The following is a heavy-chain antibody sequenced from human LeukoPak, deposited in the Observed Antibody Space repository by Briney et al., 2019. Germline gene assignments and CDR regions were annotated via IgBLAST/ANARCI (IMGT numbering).Heavy chain of an antibody. CDR2: IIPIFGTA. CDR1: GGTFSSYA. D-gene: IGHD3-3*01. V-gene: IGHV1-69*13. J-gene: IGHJ6*03. CDR3: ARTTIFGVGYYYYYYMDV. Sequence: SVKVSCKASGGTFSSYAISWVRQAPGQGLEWMGGIIPIFGTANYAQKFQGRVTITADESTSTAYMELSSLRSEDTAVYYCARTTIFGVGYYYYYYMDVWGKGTTVTVSS.